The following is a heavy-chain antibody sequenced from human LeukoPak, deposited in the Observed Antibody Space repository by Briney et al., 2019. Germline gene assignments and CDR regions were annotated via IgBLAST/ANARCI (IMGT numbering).Heavy chain of an antibody. Sequence: GGSLRLSCTASGFTFSSYAMSWVRQAPGEGLEWVSTVSGSGGNAYYADSVKGRFTISRDNTKNTLYLQMNSLRAEDTAVYYCVRESPVAAVGRSWFDPWGQGTLVTVSS. J-gene: IGHJ5*02. CDR2: VSGSGGNA. V-gene: IGHV3-23*01. CDR1: GFTFSSYA. CDR3: VRESPVAAVGRSWFDP. D-gene: IGHD6-13*01.